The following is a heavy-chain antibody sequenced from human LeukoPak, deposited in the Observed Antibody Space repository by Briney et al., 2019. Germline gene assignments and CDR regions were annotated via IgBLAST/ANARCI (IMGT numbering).Heavy chain of an antibody. V-gene: IGHV5-51*01. CDR1: GYSFTSYW. CDR3: ARHQSDCSGGSCYGRNYYYYYMDV. D-gene: IGHD2-15*01. CDR2: IYPGDSDT. J-gene: IGHJ6*03. Sequence: GESLKISCKGSGYSFTSYWIGWVRQMPGKGLEWMGIIYPGDSDTRYSPSFQGQVTISADKSISTAYLQWSSLKASDTAMYYCARHQSDCSGGSCYGRNYYYYYMDVWGKGTTVTISS.